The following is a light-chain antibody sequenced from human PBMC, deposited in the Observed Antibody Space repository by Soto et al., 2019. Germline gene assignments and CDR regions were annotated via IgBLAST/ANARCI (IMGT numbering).Light chain of an antibody. J-gene: IGKJ4*01. V-gene: IGKV3-20*01. CDR3: QQYGSSPLT. CDR1: QSVSSSY. Sequence: EIVLTQSPGTLSLSPGXRATLSCRASQSVSSSYLAWYQQKPGQAPRLLIFGASNRANGIPDRFSGSGSGTDFTLTISRLEPEDFAVFYCQQYGSSPLTFGGGTKVDIK. CDR2: GAS.